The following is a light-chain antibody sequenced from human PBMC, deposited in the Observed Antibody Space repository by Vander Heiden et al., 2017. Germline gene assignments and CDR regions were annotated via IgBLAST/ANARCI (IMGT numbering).Light chain of an antibody. J-gene: IGLJ2*01. CDR2: KDS. CDR1: ALPKQY. CDR3: QSADSSGTFYVV. Sequence: SYELTQPPPVSVSPGQTARSTCAGDALPKQYAYWYQQKQGQAPVLVIYKDSERPSGIPERFSGSSSGTTVTLTISGVQAEDEADYYCQSADSSGTFYVVFGGGTNLTVL. V-gene: IGLV3-25*03.